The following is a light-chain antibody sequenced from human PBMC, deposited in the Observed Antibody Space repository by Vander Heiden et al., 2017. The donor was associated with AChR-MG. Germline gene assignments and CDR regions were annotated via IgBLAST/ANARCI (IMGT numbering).Light chain of an antibody. J-gene: IGKJ5*01. V-gene: IGKV1-39*01. CDR1: QSISNY. CDR3: QQSYSTSSIT. Sequence: DIQMTQSPSSLSASVGDRVTITCRASQSISNYLNWYQQKPGQAPKLLIYAASSLHSGVPSRFSGSGSVTDFTLTISSLQPEDVATYYCQQSYSTSSITFGQGTRLEIK. CDR2: AAS.